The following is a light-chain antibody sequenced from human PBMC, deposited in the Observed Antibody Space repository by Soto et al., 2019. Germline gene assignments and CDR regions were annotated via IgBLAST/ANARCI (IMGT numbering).Light chain of an antibody. Sequence: QSALTQPPSVSGSPGQSVTISCTGTSSDFGSYNRVSWYQQPPGTAPKLMIYDVSNRPSGVPDRFSGSKSGNTASLTISGLQAEDEADYYCSSYTSSGFYVFGTGTKLTVL. CDR1: SSDFGSYNR. CDR3: SSYTSSGFYV. V-gene: IGLV2-18*02. CDR2: DVS. J-gene: IGLJ1*01.